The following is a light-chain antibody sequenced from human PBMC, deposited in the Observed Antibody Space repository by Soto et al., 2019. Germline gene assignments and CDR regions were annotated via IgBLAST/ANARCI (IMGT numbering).Light chain of an antibody. CDR2: DVS. CDR1: SFKN. CDR3: CSYAGSYTYV. J-gene: IGLJ1*01. Sequence: HSALTQPASVSGSPGQSITISCTGTSFKNVSWYQQHPGQAPKLLIYDVSYRPSGISHRFSGSESAYTASLTISGLQAEDEADYYCCSYAGSYTYVFGTGTKVTVL. V-gene: IGLV2-14*03.